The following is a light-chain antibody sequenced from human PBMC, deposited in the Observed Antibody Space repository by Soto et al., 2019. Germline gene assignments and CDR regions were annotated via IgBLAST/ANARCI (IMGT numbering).Light chain of an antibody. Sequence: QPALTQPASVSGSPGQSITISCTGTTSDVSIYNYVSWYQQHPGKAPKLMIYGVSNRPSGVSNRFSGAKSGHTASLTISGLQVEDEADYYCCSYTSSTNYVFGPGTKLTVL. CDR2: GVS. J-gene: IGLJ1*01. CDR1: TSDVSIYNY. V-gene: IGLV2-14*01. CDR3: CSYTSSTNYV.